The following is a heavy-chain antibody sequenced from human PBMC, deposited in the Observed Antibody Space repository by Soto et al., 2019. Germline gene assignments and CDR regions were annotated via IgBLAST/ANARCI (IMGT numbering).Heavy chain of an antibody. CDR2: MNPNSGNT. CDR3: ARGEDFPYYYYYGMDV. CDR1: VYPYSSYD. Sequence: GASITVSCRASVYPYSSYDIIGLGQAPGQGLEWMGWMNPNSGNTGYAQKFQGRVSMTRDTSISTAYMELSRLRSDDTAFDYCARGEDFPYYYYYGMDVWGQGTTVT. J-gene: IGHJ6*02. D-gene: IGHD3-3*01. V-gene: IGHV1-8*01.